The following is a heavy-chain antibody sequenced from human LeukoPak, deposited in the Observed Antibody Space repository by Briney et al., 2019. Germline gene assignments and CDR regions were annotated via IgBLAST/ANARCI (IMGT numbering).Heavy chain of an antibody. Sequence: GGSLRLSCAASGFTFSSYAMSWVRQAPGKGLEWVSAISGSGGSIYYADSVKGRFSISRDNSKNTLYLQMNSLRAEDTAVYYCAARKGHDSSGFHFDYWGQGTLVTVSS. CDR2: ISGSGGSI. CDR3: AARKGHDSSGFHFDY. D-gene: IGHD3-22*01. CDR1: GFTFSSYA. V-gene: IGHV3-23*01. J-gene: IGHJ4*02.